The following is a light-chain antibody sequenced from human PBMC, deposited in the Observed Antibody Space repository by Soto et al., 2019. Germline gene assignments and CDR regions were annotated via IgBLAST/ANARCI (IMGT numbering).Light chain of an antibody. CDR3: CSYAGSSTFNVV. Sequence: QSALTQPASVSGSPGQSITISCTGTSSDVGSYNLVSWYQHHPGKAPKLMIYEASKRPSGVSNRFSGSKSGNTASLTISGLQAEDEADYYCCSYAGSSTFNVVFGGGTKVTVL. V-gene: IGLV2-23*02. J-gene: IGLJ2*01. CDR2: EAS. CDR1: SSDVGSYNL.